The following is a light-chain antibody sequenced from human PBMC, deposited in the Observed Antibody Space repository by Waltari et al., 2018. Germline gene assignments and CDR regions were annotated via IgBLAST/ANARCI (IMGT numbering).Light chain of an antibody. V-gene: IGKV1-39*01. J-gene: IGKJ3*01. CDR2: AAS. CDR1: QSISSY. CDR3: QQSYSTPLFT. Sequence: DIQMTQSPSSLSASVGDRVTITGRASQSISSYLNWYQQKPGKAPKLLIYAASSLQSGVPSRFSGSGSGTDFTLTISSLQPEDFATYYCQQSYSTPLFTFGPGTKVDIK.